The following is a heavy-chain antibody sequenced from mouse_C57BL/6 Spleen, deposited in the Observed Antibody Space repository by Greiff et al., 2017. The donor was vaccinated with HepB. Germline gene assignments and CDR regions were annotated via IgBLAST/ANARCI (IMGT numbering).Heavy chain of an antibody. CDR3: AENAWFAY. Sequence: QVQLQQSGAELMKPGALVKLSCKATGYTFPGYWIEWVKQRPGHGLEWIGEFLPGSGSTNYNEKLKGKATFTADTSSNTAYMQLSSLTTEDSAIYYCAENAWFAYWGQGTLVTVSA. V-gene: IGHV1-9*01. J-gene: IGHJ3*01. CDR2: FLPGSGST. CDR1: GYTFPGYW.